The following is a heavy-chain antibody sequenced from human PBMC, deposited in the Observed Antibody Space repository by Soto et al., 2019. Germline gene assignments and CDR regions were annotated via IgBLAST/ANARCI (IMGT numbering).Heavy chain of an antibody. J-gene: IGHJ4*02. V-gene: IGHV3-33*01. CDR3: ARDRGSCWTKPVLGY. Sequence: QVQLVESGGGVVQPGRSLRLSCAASGFTFSSYGMHWVRQAPGKGLEWVAVIWYDGSNKYYADSVKGRFTISRDNSKNTLYLQMNSLRAEATAVYYCARDRGSCWTKPVLGYWGQGTLVTVSS. D-gene: IGHD6-19*01. CDR1: GFTFSSYG. CDR2: IWYDGSNK.